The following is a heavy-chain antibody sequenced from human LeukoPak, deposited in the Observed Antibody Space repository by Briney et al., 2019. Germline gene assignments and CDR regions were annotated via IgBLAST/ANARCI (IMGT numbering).Heavy chain of an antibody. V-gene: IGHV4-59*01. D-gene: IGHD6-13*01. CDR1: GDSITSYY. CDR3: ASGYSSTWYYFDY. CDR2: IYHSGST. J-gene: IGHJ4*02. Sequence: SQTLSPTCTVSGDSITSYYWSWIRQPPGKGLEWIGYIYHSGSTNYNPSLKSRVTISADTSKDQFSLKLASVTAADTAVYYCASGYSSTWYYFDYWAPGTLVTVSS.